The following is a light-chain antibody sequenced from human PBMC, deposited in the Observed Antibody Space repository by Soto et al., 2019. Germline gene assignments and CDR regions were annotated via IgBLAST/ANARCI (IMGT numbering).Light chain of an antibody. Sequence: QLVLAQPASVSGSPGQSVTISCTGSSSDVGNSNLVSWFQQAPGKAPKLIIYETTERPSGVSGRFSGSKSGDTASLTISALQAEDEAVYYCATWDDDLYTPIIGGGTKLTVL. CDR1: SSDVGNSNL. J-gene: IGLJ2*01. CDR3: ATWDDDLYTPI. CDR2: ETT. V-gene: IGLV2-23*01.